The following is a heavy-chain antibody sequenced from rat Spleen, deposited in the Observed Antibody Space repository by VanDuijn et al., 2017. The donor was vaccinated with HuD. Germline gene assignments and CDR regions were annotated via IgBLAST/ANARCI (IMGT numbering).Heavy chain of an antibody. CDR1: GFTFSNYY. V-gene: IGHV5-25*01. CDR2: ITPGGDNS. D-gene: IGHD1-11*01. CDR3: ARQEDYGGYSRDYFGY. Sequence: EVQLVESGGGLVQPGTSMKLSCAASGFTFSNYYMAWVRQAPTKGLEWVASITPGGDNSYYPDSVKGRFTISRDNAKSTLYLQMNSLRSEDTATYYCARQEDYGGYSRDYFGYWGQGVVVTVSS. J-gene: IGHJ2*01.